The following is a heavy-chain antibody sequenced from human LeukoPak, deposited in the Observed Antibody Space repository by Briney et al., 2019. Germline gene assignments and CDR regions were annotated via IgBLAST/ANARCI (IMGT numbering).Heavy chain of an antibody. Sequence: GGSLRLSCVASGFTLSNNWMAWVRQAPGKGPELVAHINHDGIHTGYVDSVKGRFTISRDNSKNSLYLQLNSLRAEDTAMYYCAKYLSRAFDYWGQGSLITVSS. CDR3: AKYLSRAFDY. CDR1: GFTLSNNW. CDR2: INHDGIHT. D-gene: IGHD2/OR15-2a*01. V-gene: IGHV3-7*01. J-gene: IGHJ4*02.